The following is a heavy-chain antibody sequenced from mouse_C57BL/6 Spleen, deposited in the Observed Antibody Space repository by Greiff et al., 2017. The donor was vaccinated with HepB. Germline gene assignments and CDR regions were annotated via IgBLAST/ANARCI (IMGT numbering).Heavy chain of an antibody. D-gene: IGHD2-5*01. CDR1: GFSLTSYG. J-gene: IGHJ4*01. CDR2: IWGVGST. CDR3: ARAYYSNLYYAMDY. Sequence: VKLVESGPGLVAPSQSLSITCTVSGFSLTSYGVDWVRQSPGKGLEWLGVIWGVGSTNYNSALKSRLSISKDNSKSQVFLKMNSLQTDDTAMYYCARAYYSNLYYAMDYWGQGTSVTVSS. V-gene: IGHV2-6*01.